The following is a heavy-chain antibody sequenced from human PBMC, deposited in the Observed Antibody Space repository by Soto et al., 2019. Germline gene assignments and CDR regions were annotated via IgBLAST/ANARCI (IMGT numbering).Heavy chain of an antibody. Sequence: QVQLQESGPGLVKPSQTLSLTCTVSRGSISSGGYDWSWIRQHPGKGLEWIGYIYYSGSTYYNPSLKSRVTISVDTSKNQFSLKLSSVTAADTAVYYCARALPRPKLYYYYGMDVWGQGTTVTVSS. V-gene: IGHV4-31*03. CDR3: ARALPRPKLYYYYGMDV. CDR2: IYYSGST. J-gene: IGHJ6*02. CDR1: RGSISSGGYD. D-gene: IGHD6-6*01.